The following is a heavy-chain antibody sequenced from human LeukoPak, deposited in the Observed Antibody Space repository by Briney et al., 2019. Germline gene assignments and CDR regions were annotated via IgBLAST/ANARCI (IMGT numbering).Heavy chain of an antibody. V-gene: IGHV4-4*02. D-gene: IGHD3-10*01. J-gene: IGHJ4*02. Sequence: PSETLSLTCAVSGGSISSSYWWSWVRQPPGKGLEWIGEFFHSGSTNYNPSLKSRVTISVDKSRNQFSLRLSSVTAADTAVYYCARAGSKWFGELLVYYFDYWGQGTLVTVSS. CDR2: FFHSGST. CDR3: ARAGSKWFGELLVYYFDY. CDR1: GGSISSSYW.